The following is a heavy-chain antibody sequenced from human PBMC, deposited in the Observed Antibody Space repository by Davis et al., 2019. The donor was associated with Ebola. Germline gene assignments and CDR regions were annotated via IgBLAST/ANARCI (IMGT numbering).Heavy chain of an antibody. CDR1: GGSISSGSYY. D-gene: IGHD6-19*01. CDR3: ARRAVAGTGAFDI. CDR2: IYTSGST. J-gene: IGHJ3*02. Sequence: PSETLSLTCTVSGGSISSGSYYWSWIRQPAGKGLEWIGRIYTSGSTNYNPSLKSRVTMSVDTSKNQFSLKLSSVTAADTAVYYCARRAVAGTGAFDIWGQGTMVTVSS. V-gene: IGHV4-61*02.